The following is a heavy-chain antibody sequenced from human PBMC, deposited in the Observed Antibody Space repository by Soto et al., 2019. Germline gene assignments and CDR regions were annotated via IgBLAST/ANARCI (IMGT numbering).Heavy chain of an antibody. CDR3: ARDRGSVSGYDYLS. CDR2: MYSSGTT. CDR1: GVSIASGGFY. J-gene: IGHJ5*02. Sequence: QVQLQESGPGLVKPSQTLSLTCTVSGVSIASGGFYWAWIRHYPGLGLVWIGSMYSSGTTYYNPSRRSRITMLLDTSKNQFSLELSSVSAADTAVYYCARDRGSVSGYDYLSWGRGTLVTVSS. D-gene: IGHD5-12*01. V-gene: IGHV4-31*03.